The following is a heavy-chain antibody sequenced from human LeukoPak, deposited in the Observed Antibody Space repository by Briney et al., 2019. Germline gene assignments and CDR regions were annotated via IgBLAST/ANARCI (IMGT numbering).Heavy chain of an antibody. CDR1: GYTFTSYD. D-gene: IGHD3-9*01. CDR2: MNPNSGNT. Sequence: ASVKVSCRASGYTFTSYDINWVRQAAGQGLEWMGWMNPNSGNTGYAQKFQGRVTMTRNTSISTAYLELSSLRSEDTAVYYCARAGGDYDILTGYYRDDYWGQGTLVTVSS. CDR3: ARAGGDYDILTGYYRDDY. J-gene: IGHJ4*02. V-gene: IGHV1-8*01.